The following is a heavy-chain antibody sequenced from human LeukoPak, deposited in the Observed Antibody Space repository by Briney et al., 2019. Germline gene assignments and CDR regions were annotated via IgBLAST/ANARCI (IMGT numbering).Heavy chain of an antibody. D-gene: IGHD5-12*01. J-gene: IGHJ4*02. CDR1: GFTFSSYG. Sequence: PGGSLRLSCAASGFTFSSYGMHWVRQAPGKGLEWVAVISYDGSNKYYADSVKGRFTISRDNSKNTLYLQMNSLRAEDTAVYYCAKEESGGGYVVFDYSGQGTLVTVSS. V-gene: IGHV3-30*18. CDR2: ISYDGSNK. CDR3: AKEESGGGYVVFDY.